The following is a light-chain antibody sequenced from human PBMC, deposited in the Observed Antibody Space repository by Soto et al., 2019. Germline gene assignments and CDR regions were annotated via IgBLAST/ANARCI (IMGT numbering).Light chain of an antibody. CDR3: SSFAGPVWV. CDR1: SSDIGGCDH. J-gene: IGLJ3*02. CDR2: EVT. V-gene: IGLV2-8*01. Sequence: QSVLTQPPSASGSPGQSVTISCTGTSSDIGGCDHVSWYQQHPGKAPKVMIYEVTKRPSGVPDRFSGSKAGNTASLTVFGLQAEDEADYYCSSFAGPVWVFGGGTQLTVL.